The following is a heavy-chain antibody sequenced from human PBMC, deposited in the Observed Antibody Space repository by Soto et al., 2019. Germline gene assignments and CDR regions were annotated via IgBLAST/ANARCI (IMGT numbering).Heavy chain of an antibody. CDR2: IIPILGIA. Sequence: QVQLVQSGAEVKKPGCSVKVSCKASGGTFSSYTISWVRQAPGQGLEWMGRIIPILGIANYAQKFQGRVTMTADKPTRTADMELSSVRSEDTAVYYCAGATHRGDGYTPLLAYWGHGTLVTVSS. J-gene: IGHJ4*01. V-gene: IGHV1-69*02. CDR1: GGTFSSYT. D-gene: IGHD3-10*01. CDR3: AGATHRGDGYTPLLAY.